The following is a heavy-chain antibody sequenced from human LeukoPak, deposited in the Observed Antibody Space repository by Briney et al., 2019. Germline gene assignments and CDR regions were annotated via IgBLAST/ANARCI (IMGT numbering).Heavy chain of an antibody. V-gene: IGHV3-30*02. CDR2: IRYDGSNK. CDR3: AREITMIVVVENAFDI. CDR1: GFTFSSYV. J-gene: IGHJ3*02. Sequence: TGGSLRLSCAASGFTFSSYVMHWVRQAPGKGLEWVAFIRYDGSNKYYADSVKGRFTISRDNSKNTLYLQMNSLRAEDTAVYYCAREITMIVVVENAFDIWGQGTMVTVSS. D-gene: IGHD3-22*01.